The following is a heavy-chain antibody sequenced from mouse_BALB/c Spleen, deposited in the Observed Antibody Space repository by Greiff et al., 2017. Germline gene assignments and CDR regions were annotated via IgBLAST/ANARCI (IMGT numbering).Heavy chain of an antibody. D-gene: IGHD1-1*01. Sequence: EVHLVESGPSLVKPSQTLSLTCSVTGDSITSGYWNWIRKFPGNKLEYMGYISYSGSTYYNPSLKSRISITRDTSKNQYYLQLNSVTTEDTATYYCARYGYYGSSYWYFDVWGAGTTVTVSS. CDR3: ARYGYYGSSYWYFDV. CDR2: ISYSGST. V-gene: IGHV3-8*02. CDR1: GDSITSGY. J-gene: IGHJ1*01.